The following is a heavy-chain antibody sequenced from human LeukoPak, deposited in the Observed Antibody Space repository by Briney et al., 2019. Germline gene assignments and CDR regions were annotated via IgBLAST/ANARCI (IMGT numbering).Heavy chain of an antibody. Sequence: GGSLRLSCAASGFTFSNYWMYWVRQALGKGLEWVSGINWNGGSTGYADSVKGRFTISRDNAKNSLYLQMNSLRAEDTALYYCARDPGELDYWGQGTLVTVSS. D-gene: IGHD1-7*01. J-gene: IGHJ4*02. V-gene: IGHV3-20*04. CDR2: INWNGGST. CDR1: GFTFSNYW. CDR3: ARDPGELDY.